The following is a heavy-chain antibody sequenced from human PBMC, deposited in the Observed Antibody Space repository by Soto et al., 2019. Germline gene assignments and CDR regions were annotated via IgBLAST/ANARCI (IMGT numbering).Heavy chain of an antibody. CDR2: IIPIFGTA. J-gene: IGHJ5*02. CDR1: GGTFSSYA. Sequence: QVQLVQSGAEVKKPGTSVKVSCKASGGTFSSYAISWVRQAPGQGLEWMGGIIPIFGTANYAQKFQGRVTITADESTSTAYMELSSLRPEDTAVYYCASGGITGNTRPNNWFDPWGQGTLVTVSS. CDR3: ASGGITGNTRPNNWFDP. V-gene: IGHV1-69*12. D-gene: IGHD1-7*01.